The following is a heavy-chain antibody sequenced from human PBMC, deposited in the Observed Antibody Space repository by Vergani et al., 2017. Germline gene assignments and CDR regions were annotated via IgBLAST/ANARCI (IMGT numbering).Heavy chain of an antibody. CDR2: IYYSGST. CDR3: ARSTTLTFDY. J-gene: IGHJ4*02. V-gene: IGHV4-59*01. CDR1: GGSISSYY. D-gene: IGHD4-17*01. Sequence: QVPLQESGPGLVKPSETLSLTCTVSGGSISSYYWSWIRQPPGKGLEWIGYIYYSGSTTYNPSLKSRVTISVDTSKNQFSLKLSSVTAADTAGYYCARSTTLTFDYWGQGTLVTVSS.